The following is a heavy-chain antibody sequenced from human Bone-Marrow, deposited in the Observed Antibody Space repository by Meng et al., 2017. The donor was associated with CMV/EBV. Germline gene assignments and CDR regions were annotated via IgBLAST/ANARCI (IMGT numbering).Heavy chain of an antibody. CDR2: IRSKAYGGTT. V-gene: IGHV3-49*04. CDR3: TREERWLQLPDY. D-gene: IGHD5-24*01. CDR1: GFTFSSYS. J-gene: IGHJ4*02. Sequence: GGSLRLSCAASGFTFSSYSMNWVRQAPGKGLEWVGFIRSKAYGGTTEYAASVKGRFTISRDDSKSIAYLQMNSLKTEDTAVYYCTREERWLQLPDYWGQGNLVNVDS.